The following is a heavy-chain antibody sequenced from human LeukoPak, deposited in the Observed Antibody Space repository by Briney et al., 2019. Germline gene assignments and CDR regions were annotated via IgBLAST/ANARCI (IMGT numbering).Heavy chain of an antibody. CDR1: GYTLTELS. J-gene: IGHJ4*02. V-gene: IGHV1-24*01. CDR2: FDPEDGET. D-gene: IGHD4-17*01. Sequence: GASVKVSCKVSGYTLTELSMHWVRQAPGKGLEWMGGFDPEDGETIYAQKFQGRATMTEDTSTDTAYMELSSLRSEDTAVYYCATQASTSTTVTTFDYWGQGTLVTVSS. CDR3: ATQASTSTTVTTFDY.